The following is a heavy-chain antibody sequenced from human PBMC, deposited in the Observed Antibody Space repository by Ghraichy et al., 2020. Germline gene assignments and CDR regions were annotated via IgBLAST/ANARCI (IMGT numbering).Heavy chain of an antibody. CDR2: TYRMAS. CDR1: GDSVSNYNVA. CDR3: ARGRDHGFDI. V-gene: IGHV6-1*01. Sequence: SQTLSLTCAISGDSVSNYNVAWNWIRQSPSRGLEWLGRTYRMASQYAESVKSRMTISPDTSKNQFSLQLNSVTPEGTALYYCARGRDHGFDIWGQGTMVTVSS. J-gene: IGHJ3*02.